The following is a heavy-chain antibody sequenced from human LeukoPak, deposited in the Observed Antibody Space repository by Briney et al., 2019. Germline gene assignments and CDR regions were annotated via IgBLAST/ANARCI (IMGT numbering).Heavy chain of an antibody. CDR3: AGGGTYGAFDI. CDR2: IYYDGST. D-gene: IGHD3-16*01. Sequence: PSETLSLTCTVSGGPIGSYYWSWIRQPPGKGLEWIGYIYYDGSTNYNPSLKSRVTMSVDTSKKQFSLKVTSATAADTAVYFCAGGGTYGAFDIWGQGTMVTVSS. V-gene: IGHV4-59*08. J-gene: IGHJ3*02. CDR1: GGPIGSYY.